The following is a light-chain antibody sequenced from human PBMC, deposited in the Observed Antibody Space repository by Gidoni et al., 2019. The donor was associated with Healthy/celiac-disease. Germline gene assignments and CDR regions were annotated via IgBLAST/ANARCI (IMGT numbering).Light chain of an antibody. J-gene: IGKJ5*01. CDR1: QSLLHSDGKTY. V-gene: IGKV2D-29*01. Sequence: DILMPQTPLSLYVTPGQPASISCKSSQSLLHSDGKTYLYWYLQKTGQPPQLLIYEVANRFSGGPDRISGSGAGTDFTLKISRVEDEDVGVYYCMQSIQIPITFGQGTRLEIK. CDR2: EVA. CDR3: MQSIQIPIT.